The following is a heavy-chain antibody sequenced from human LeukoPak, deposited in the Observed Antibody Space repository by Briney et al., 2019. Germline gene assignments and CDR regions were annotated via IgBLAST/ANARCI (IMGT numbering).Heavy chain of an antibody. Sequence: GGCLRLACAASGFIVSINYMSWVRHAPGKWLEWVSSISSSGSYIYYADSVKGRFTISRDNAKNTLYLQINSLRAEDTAVYYCARGVGELRFLEWSFDIWGQGTMVTVSS. V-gene: IGHV3-21*01. CDR2: ISSSGSYI. CDR3: ARGVGELRFLEWSFDI. CDR1: GFIVSINY. D-gene: IGHD3-3*01. J-gene: IGHJ3*02.